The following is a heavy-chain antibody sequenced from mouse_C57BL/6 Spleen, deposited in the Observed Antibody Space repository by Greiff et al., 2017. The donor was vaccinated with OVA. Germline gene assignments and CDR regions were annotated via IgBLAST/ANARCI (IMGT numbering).Heavy chain of an antibody. V-gene: IGHV1-80*01. CDR1: GYAFSSYW. D-gene: IGHD1-1*01. CDR2: LYPGDGDT. J-gene: IGHJ1*03. CDR3: ARQFATYHYYGSSYDWYFDV. Sequence: VQLQESGAELVKPGASVKISCKASGYAFSSYWMNWVKQRPGKGLEWIGQLYPGDGDTNYNGKFKGKATLTADKSSSTAYMQLSSLTSEDSAVYFCARQFATYHYYGSSYDWYFDVWGTGTTVTVSS.